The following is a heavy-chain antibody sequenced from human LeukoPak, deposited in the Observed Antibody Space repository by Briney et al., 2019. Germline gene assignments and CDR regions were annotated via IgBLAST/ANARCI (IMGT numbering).Heavy chain of an antibody. D-gene: IGHD2-8*01. Sequence: PGGSLRLSCAASGFTFSSYSMNWVRQAPGKGLEWVSSISSSSSYIYYADSVKGRSTISRDNAKNSLYLQMNSLRAEDTAVYYCARDPRGTNGLIDYWGQGTLVTVSS. CDR3: ARDPRGTNGLIDY. J-gene: IGHJ4*02. V-gene: IGHV3-21*01. CDR1: GFTFSSYS. CDR2: ISSSSSYI.